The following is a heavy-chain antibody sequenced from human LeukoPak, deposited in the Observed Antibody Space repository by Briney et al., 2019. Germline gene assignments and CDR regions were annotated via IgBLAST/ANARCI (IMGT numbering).Heavy chain of an antibody. CDR1: GFTFDDYA. D-gene: IGHD4-23*01. CDR3: AKGTHDYGGNSEYYFDY. V-gene: IGHV3-9*03. Sequence: PGRSLRLSCAVSGFTFDDYAMHWVRQAPGKGLEWVSGISWNSGSIGYADSVKGRFTISRDNAKNSLYLQMNSLRAEDMALYYCAKGTHDYGGNSEYYFDYWGQGTLVTVSS. J-gene: IGHJ4*02. CDR2: ISWNSGSI.